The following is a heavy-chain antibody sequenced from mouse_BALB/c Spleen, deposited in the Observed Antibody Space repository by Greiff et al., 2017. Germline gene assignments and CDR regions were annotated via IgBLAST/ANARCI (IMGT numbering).Heavy chain of an antibody. CDR2: IYPGNVNT. V-gene: IGHV1S56*01. CDR1: GYTFTSYY. Sequence: VQLQQSGPELVKPGASVRISCKASGYTFTSYYIHWVKQRPGQGLEWIGWIYPGNVNTKYNEKFKGKATLTADKSSSTAYMQLSSLTSEDSAVYFCARTVYDGAFDYWGQGTTLTVSS. CDR3: ARTVYDGAFDY. D-gene: IGHD2-12*01. J-gene: IGHJ2*01.